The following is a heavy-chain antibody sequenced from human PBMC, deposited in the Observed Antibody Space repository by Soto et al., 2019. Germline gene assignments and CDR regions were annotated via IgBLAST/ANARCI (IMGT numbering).Heavy chain of an antibody. CDR1: GFTFTSSA. D-gene: IGHD5-12*01. Sequence: SVKVSCKASGFTFTSSAMQWVRQARGQRPEWIGWIVVGSGNTNYAQKFQERVTITRDMSTSTAYMELSSLRSEDTAVYYCAALWVYSGYDGSGWGQGTTVTVSS. V-gene: IGHV1-58*02. CDR3: AALWVYSGYDGSG. CDR2: IVVGSGNT. J-gene: IGHJ6*02.